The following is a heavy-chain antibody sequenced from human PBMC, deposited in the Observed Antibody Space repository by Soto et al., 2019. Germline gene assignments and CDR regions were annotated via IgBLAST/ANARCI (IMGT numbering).Heavy chain of an antibody. CDR2: ISYDGSNK. D-gene: IGHD6-13*01. J-gene: IGHJ6*02. CDR1: GFTFSSYA. V-gene: IGHV3-30-3*01. CDR3: ARQDSSSWYGESYYYYGMDV. Sequence: GGSLRLSCAASGFTFSSYAMHWVRQAPGKGLEWVAVISYDGSNKYYADSVKGRFTISRDNSKNTLYLQMNSLRAEDTAVYYCARQDSSSWYGESYYYYGMDVWGQGTTVTVSS.